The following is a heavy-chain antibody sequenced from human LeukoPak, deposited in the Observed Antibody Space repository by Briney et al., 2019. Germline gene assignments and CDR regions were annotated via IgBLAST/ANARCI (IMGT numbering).Heavy chain of an antibody. V-gene: IGHV3-20*04. CDR3: ARERGYSSSWYYFDY. D-gene: IGHD6-13*01. CDR1: GFTFDDYG. Sequence: GGSLRLSCAASGFTFDDYGMSWVRQAPGKGLEWVSGINWNGGSTGYADSVKGRFTISRDNAKNSLYLQMNSLRAEDTALYYCARERGYSSSWYYFDYWGQGTLVTVSS. CDR2: INWNGGST. J-gene: IGHJ4*02.